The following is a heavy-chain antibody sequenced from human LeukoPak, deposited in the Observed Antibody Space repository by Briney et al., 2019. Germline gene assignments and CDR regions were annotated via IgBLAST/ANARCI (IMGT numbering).Heavy chain of an antibody. CDR2: INPNSGGT. Sequence: ASVKVSCKASGYTFTGYYMHWVRQAPGQGLEWMGRINPNSGGTNYAQKFQGRVTMTRDTSISTVYMELSSLRSEDTAVYYCARDLGDSGSLEYWGQGTLVTVSS. CDR3: ARDLGDSGSLEY. J-gene: IGHJ4*02. V-gene: IGHV1-2*06. CDR1: GYTFTGYY. D-gene: IGHD1-26*01.